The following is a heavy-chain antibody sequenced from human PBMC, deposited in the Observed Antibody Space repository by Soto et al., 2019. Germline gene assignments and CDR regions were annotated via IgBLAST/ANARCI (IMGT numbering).Heavy chain of an antibody. D-gene: IGHD6-25*01. CDR1: GGTFSSHS. V-gene: IGHV1-69*18. Sequence: QVQLVQSGAEVKTPGSSVKVSCEASGGTFSSHSINWVRQAPGQGLEWMGRLIPMFGTTDYAQRFQGRVTFVADESTNTASMEVTDLTSDDTAVYYCARAAVLTFTRFYDVDVWGQGTTVTVSS. CDR3: ARAAVLTFTRFYDVDV. J-gene: IGHJ6*02. CDR2: LIPMFGTT.